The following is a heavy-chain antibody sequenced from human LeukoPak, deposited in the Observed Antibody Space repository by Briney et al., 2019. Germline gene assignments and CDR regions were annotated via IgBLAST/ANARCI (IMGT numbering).Heavy chain of an antibody. CDR2: IIPIFGTA. J-gene: IGHJ4*02. CDR3: ARETLDSSGYYLFDY. CDR1: GGTFSSYA. Sequence: SVKVSCKASGGTFSSYAISWVRQAPGQGLEWMGGIIPIFGTANYAQKFQGRVTITTDESTSTAYMKLSSLRSEDTAVYYCARETLDSSGYYLFDYWGQGTLVTVSS. D-gene: IGHD3-22*01. V-gene: IGHV1-69*05.